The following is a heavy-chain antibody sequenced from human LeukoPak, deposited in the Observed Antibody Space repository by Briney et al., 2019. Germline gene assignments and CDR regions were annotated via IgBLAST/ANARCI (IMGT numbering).Heavy chain of an antibody. Sequence: GGSLRLSCAASGFTFSSYWMHWVRQAPGKGLVWVSRINSDGSSTSYADSVKGRFTISRDNAKNTLYLQMNSLRAEDTAVYYCARESDSSSGDYYYYMDVWGKGTTVTVSS. D-gene: IGHD6-13*01. CDR2: INSDGSST. J-gene: IGHJ6*03. V-gene: IGHV3-74*01. CDR1: GFTFSSYW. CDR3: ARESDSSSGDYYYYMDV.